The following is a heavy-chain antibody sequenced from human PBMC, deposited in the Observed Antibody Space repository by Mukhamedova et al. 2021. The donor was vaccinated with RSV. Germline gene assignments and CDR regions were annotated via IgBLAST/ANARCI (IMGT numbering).Heavy chain of an antibody. Sequence: GGIIPILGIANYAQKFQGRVTITAYESTSTTYMELSSLRSEDTAVYYCACRRSSAGYFDYWGQGTLETVSS. J-gene: IGHJ4*02. V-gene: IGHV1-69*10. D-gene: IGHD6-25*01. CDR2: IIPILGIA. CDR3: ACRRSSAGYFDY.